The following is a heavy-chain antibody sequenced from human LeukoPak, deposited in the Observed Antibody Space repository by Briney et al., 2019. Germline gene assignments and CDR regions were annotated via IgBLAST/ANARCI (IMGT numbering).Heavy chain of an antibody. J-gene: IGHJ4*02. CDR2: NKRKTYRGRT. CDR3: IRDKTPYY. CDR1: GYTYNNAW. V-gene: IGHV3-15*01. Sequence: GGPLTLSCAAPGYTYNNAWMLWVRHSPGKAREWVTRNKRKTYRGRTDNAAPVKGRFTISRDDSKGIAYLQMNSLKAEDTAVYYCIRDKTPYYWGQGALVTVSS.